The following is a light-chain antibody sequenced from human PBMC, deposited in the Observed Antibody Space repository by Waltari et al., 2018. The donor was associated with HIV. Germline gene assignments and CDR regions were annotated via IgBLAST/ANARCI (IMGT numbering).Light chain of an antibody. Sequence: IVMTQSPDSLAVSLGERATINCKSSQSILYSSNNKNFLSWFQQKPGQPPRLLIYWASTREFGVPDRFSGSGSETDFTLTINSLQAEDVAVYYCQQFYATPWTFGPGTRVDIK. CDR1: QSILYSSNNKNF. J-gene: IGKJ3*01. CDR3: QQFYATPWT. V-gene: IGKV4-1*01. CDR2: WAS.